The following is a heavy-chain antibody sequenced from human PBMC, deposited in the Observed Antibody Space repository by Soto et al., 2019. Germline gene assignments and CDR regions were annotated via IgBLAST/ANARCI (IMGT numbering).Heavy chain of an antibody. D-gene: IGHD2-15*01. Sequence: SETLSLTCTVSGGSISSYYWIWIRQPPGKGLEWIGYIYYSGSTNYNPSLKSRVTISVDTSKNQFSLKLSSVTAADTAVYYCARVDCSGGSCYSSSRWFDPWGQGTLVTVSS. V-gene: IGHV4-59*01. CDR3: ARVDCSGGSCYSSSRWFDP. J-gene: IGHJ5*02. CDR1: GGSISSYY. CDR2: IYYSGST.